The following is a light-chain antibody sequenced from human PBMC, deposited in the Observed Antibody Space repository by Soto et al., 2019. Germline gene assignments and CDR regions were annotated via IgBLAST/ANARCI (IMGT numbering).Light chain of an antibody. CDR3: QQRSNWPIT. Sequence: EIEMTGTPATLSVSQGARVTLSCRAGQSVSSYLAWYQQKPGQAPRLLIYDASSRPTDIPARFSGSGSGTDFTLTISSLEPEDFALYYCQQRSNWPITFGQGTRLEIK. CDR2: DAS. V-gene: IGKV3-11*01. CDR1: QSVSSY. J-gene: IGKJ5*01.